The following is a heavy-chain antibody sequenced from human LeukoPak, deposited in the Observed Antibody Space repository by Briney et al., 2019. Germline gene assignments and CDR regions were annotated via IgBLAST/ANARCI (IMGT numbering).Heavy chain of an antibody. CDR1: GDSVSSNSAA. CDR3: ARAPAAPYNWNPFDY. J-gene: IGHJ4*02. V-gene: IGHV6-1*01. D-gene: IGHD1-20*01. CDR2: TYYRSKWYN. Sequence: SQTLSLTCAISGDSVSSNSAAWNWIRQSPSRGLEWLGRTYYRSKWYNDYAVSVKSRMTINPDTSKNQFSLQLNSVTPEDTAVYYCARAPAAPYNWNPFDYWGQGTLVTVSS.